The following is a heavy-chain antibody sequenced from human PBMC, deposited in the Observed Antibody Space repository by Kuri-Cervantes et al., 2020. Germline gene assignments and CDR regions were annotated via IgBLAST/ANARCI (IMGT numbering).Heavy chain of an antibody. CDR1: GYTFTSYG. J-gene: IGHJ3*02. Sequence: ASVKVSCKASGYTFTSYGISWVRQAPGQGLEWMGWISAYNGNTNYAQKFQGRVTITADESTSAAYMELSSLRSEDTAVYYCARERSGGSCYSRAFDIWGQGTMVTVSS. CDR2: ISAYNGNT. V-gene: IGHV1-18*01. D-gene: IGHD2-15*01. CDR3: ARERSGGSCYSRAFDI.